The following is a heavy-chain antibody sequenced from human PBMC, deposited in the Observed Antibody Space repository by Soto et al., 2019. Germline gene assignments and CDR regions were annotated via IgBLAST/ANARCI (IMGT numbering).Heavy chain of an antibody. CDR3: AGQPHEDIGVVVAATLDY. CDR1: GYTFTSYY. Sequence: QVQLVQSGAEVKKPGASVKVSCKASGYTFTSYYMHWVRQAPGQGLEWLGIINPSGGSTSYAQKCQGRVTMTRDQSTSTVYMELSSLRSEDTAVYYCAGQPHEDIGVVVAATLDYWGQGTLVTVSS. J-gene: IGHJ4*02. V-gene: IGHV1-46*01. CDR2: INPSGGST. D-gene: IGHD2-15*01.